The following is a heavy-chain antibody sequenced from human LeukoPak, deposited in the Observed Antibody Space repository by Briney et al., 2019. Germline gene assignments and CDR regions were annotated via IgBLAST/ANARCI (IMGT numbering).Heavy chain of an antibody. D-gene: IGHD2-2*01. CDR2: ISYDGSNK. CDR3: VRDGPLEYCSRARCYFFDQ. CDR1: GFTFSSYG. J-gene: IGHJ4*02. V-gene: IGHV3-30*03. Sequence: GRSLRLSCAASGFTFSSYGMHWVRQAPGKGLEWVAVISYDGSNKYYADSVKGRFTISRDNSKNTLYLQMNSLRAEDTAVYFCVRDGPLEYCSRARCYFFDQWGQGALVTVSS.